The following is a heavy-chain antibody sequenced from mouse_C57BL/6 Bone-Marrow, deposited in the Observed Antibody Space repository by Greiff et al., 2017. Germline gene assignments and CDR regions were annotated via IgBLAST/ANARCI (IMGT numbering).Heavy chain of an antibody. D-gene: IGHD2-3*01. Sequence: VQLQQSGAELARPGASVKLSCKASGYTFTSYGISWVKQRTGQGLEWIGEIYPRSGNTYYNEKFKGKATLTAAKSSSTAYMELRSLTSEDSAVYFCARLGEYDGYDAWFAYWGQGTLVTVSA. V-gene: IGHV1-81*01. J-gene: IGHJ3*01. CDR1: GYTFTSYG. CDR3: ARLGEYDGYDAWFAY. CDR2: IYPRSGNT.